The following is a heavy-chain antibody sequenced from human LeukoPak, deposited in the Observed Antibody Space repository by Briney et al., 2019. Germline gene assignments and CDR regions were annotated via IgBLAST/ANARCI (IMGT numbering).Heavy chain of an antibody. J-gene: IGHJ4*02. V-gene: IGHV4-38-2*02. D-gene: IGHD5-12*01. CDR1: GYSISSGYY. CDR2: IYHSGST. CDR3: ARRPGSGYDYDY. Sequence: SETLSLTCTVSGYSISSGYYWGWIRQPPGKGLEWIGSIYHSGSTYYNPSLKSRVTISVDTSKNQFSLKLSSVTAADTAVYYCARRPGSGYDYDYWGQGTLVTVSS.